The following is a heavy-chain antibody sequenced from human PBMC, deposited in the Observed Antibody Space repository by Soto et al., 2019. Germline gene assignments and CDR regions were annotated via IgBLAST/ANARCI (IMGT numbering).Heavy chain of an antibody. CDR3: VTGGGWLPTS. J-gene: IGHJ5*02. Sequence: SETLSLACAVSGDSITATEYFWGWIRQPPGKGLEWIGSIYYTGDTFYNPSFTSRLTISVDTSKNQFSLRLSSVTAADTAVYYCVTGGGWLPTSWGKGTLVTVSS. CDR2: IYYTGDT. D-gene: IGHD5-12*01. CDR1: GDSITATEYF. V-gene: IGHV4-39*01.